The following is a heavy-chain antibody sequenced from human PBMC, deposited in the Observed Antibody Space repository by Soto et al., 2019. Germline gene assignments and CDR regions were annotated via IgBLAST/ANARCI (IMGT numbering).Heavy chain of an antibody. Sequence: PSETLSLTCTVSGGSISSSSYYWGWIRQPPGKGLEWIGSIYYSGSTYYNPSLKSRVTISVDTSKNQFSLKLSSVTAADTAVYYCASYSSGWHQYNWFDPWGQGTLVTVSS. CDR3: ASYSSGWHQYNWFDP. D-gene: IGHD6-19*01. CDR1: GGSISSSSYY. CDR2: IYYSGST. J-gene: IGHJ5*02. V-gene: IGHV4-39*01.